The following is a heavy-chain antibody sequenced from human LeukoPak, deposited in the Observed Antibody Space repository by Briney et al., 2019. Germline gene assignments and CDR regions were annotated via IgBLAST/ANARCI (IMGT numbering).Heavy chain of an antibody. V-gene: IGHV3-21*01. D-gene: IGHD2-21*02. Sequence: GGSLRLLCAASGFTFSSHSMNWVRQAPGKGLEWVSSITSSSSYIFYADSVEGRFTISRDNAKNALYLPMNSLRAEDTAVYYCARDLVVVTGIPGYYYGTDVWGQGTTVTVSS. CDR3: ARDLVVVTGIPGYYYGTDV. CDR2: ITSSSSYI. J-gene: IGHJ6*02. CDR1: GFTFSSHS.